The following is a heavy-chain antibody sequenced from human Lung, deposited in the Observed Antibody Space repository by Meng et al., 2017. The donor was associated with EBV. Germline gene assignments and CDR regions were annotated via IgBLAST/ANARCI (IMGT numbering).Heavy chain of an antibody. Sequence: VPVVEAGGGLVRPGGSLKLSCAASGFPFSGSAMHWVRQASGKGLEWVGRIRSKANNYTTSFGASVEGRFTISRDDSNNTAYLQMNSLKTEDTAIYYCTSRSFWGQGTLVTVSS. CDR3: TSRSF. CDR1: GFPFSGSA. J-gene: IGHJ4*02. CDR2: IRSKANNYTT. V-gene: IGHV3-73*02.